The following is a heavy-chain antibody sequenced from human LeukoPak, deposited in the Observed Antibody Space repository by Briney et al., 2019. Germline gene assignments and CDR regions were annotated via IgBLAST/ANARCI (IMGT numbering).Heavy chain of an antibody. CDR2: IYYSGST. CDR1: GGSFSGYY. J-gene: IGHJ6*02. V-gene: IGHV4-59*01. D-gene: IGHD6-13*01. Sequence: SETLSLTCAVYGGSFSGYYWSWIRQHPGKGLEWIGYIYYSGSTNYNPSLKSRVTISVDTSKNQFSLKLSSVTAADMAVYYCASSIAAAANYYYYGMDVWGQGTTVTVSS. CDR3: ASSIAAAANYYYYGMDV.